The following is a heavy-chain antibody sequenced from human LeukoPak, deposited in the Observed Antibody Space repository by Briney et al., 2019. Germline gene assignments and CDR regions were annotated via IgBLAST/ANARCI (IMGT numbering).Heavy chain of an antibody. CDR2: IWYDGSNK. CDR3: AKGGWYGYYFDY. CDR1: GFTFSSYG. D-gene: IGHD6-19*01. V-gene: IGHV3-30*02. Sequence: GGSLRLSCAASGFTFSSYGMHWVRQAPGKGLEWVAFIWYDGSNKYYADSVKGRFTISRDNSKNTLYLQMNSLRAEDTAVYYCAKGGWYGYYFDYWGQGTLVTVSS. J-gene: IGHJ4*02.